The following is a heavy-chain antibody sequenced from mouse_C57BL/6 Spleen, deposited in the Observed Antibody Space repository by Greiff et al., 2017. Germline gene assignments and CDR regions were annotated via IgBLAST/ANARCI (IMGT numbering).Heavy chain of an antibody. V-gene: IGHV8-12*01. D-gene: IGHD2-14*01. Sequence: QVTLKESGPGILQSSQTLSLTCSFSGFSLSTSGMGVSWIRQPSGKGLEWLAHIYWDDDKRYNPSLKSRLTISKDTSRNQVFLKITSVDTADTATYYCARRAGDYRDYFDDWGQGTTLTVSS. CDR2: IYWDDDK. J-gene: IGHJ2*01. CDR1: GFSLSTSGMG. CDR3: ARRAGDYRDYFDD.